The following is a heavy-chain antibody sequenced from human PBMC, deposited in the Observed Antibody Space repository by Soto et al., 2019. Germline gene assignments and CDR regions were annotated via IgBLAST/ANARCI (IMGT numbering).Heavy chain of an antibody. J-gene: IGHJ4*02. CDR2: IKKDGTEK. CDR3: VTGYHSDY. Sequence: GGSLRLSCAGSGISTSSYWMGWVRQAPGRGLEWVASIKKDGTEKYYMDSLKGRFTISRDNALNSVYLQMNSLRAEDTAAYFCVTGYHSDYWGQGTLVTVSS. CDR1: GISTSSYW. D-gene: IGHD5-18*01. V-gene: IGHV3-7*03.